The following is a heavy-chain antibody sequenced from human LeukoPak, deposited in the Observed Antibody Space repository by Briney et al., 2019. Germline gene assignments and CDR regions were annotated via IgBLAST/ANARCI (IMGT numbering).Heavy chain of an antibody. CDR2: IIPIFGTA. CDR3: ARLWYYGSGSYPPYPDIDY. V-gene: IGHV1-69*13. D-gene: IGHD3-10*01. CDR1: GGTFSSYA. J-gene: IGHJ4*02. Sequence: SVKVSCKASGGTFSSYAISWVRQAPGQGLEWMGGIIPIFGTANYAQKFQGRVTITASESTSTAYMELSSLRSEDTAVYYCARLWYYGSGSYPPYPDIDYWGQGTLVTVSS.